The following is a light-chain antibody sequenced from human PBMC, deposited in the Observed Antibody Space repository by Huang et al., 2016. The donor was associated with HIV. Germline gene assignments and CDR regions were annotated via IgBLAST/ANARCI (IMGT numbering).Light chain of an antibody. J-gene: IGKJ4*01. CDR2: DAS. CDR1: QDISKY. Sequence: DIQMTQSPSALSASVGDRVTITCQASQDISKYLNWYQQKPGKAPKLLIYDASNFRTGVPSRFSGSGSGTHFIFTISGLQPEDIATYYCQQYDNLLLTSGGGTKVEIK. CDR3: QQYDNLLLT. V-gene: IGKV1-33*01.